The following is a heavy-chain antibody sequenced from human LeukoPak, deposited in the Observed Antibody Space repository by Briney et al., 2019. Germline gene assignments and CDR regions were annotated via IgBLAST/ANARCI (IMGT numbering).Heavy chain of an antibody. D-gene: IGHD1-26*01. J-gene: IGHJ4*02. CDR2: IYYSGST. CDR1: GDSTSSDRYY. V-gene: IGHV4-39*02. Sequence: SETLSLTCTVSGDSTSSDRYYGGWVRQPPGKGLEWIGNIYYSGSTYYNPSLKSQVTMSVDTSKNQFFLKLNSVTAADTAVYYCARGRPYSGGYHLDYWGQGTLVTVSA. CDR3: ARGRPYSGGYHLDY.